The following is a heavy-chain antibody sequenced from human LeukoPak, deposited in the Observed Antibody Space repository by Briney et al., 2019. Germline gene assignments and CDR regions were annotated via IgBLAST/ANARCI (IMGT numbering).Heavy chain of an antibody. D-gene: IGHD3-22*01. J-gene: IGHJ6*02. Sequence: GRSLRLSCAASGFTFEDYVMHWVRQAPGKGLEWVSSISWNSDSIGYADSVKGRFTISRDNAKNSLYLQMNSLRVEDTALYYCARQKYYYDSSGYYTSDYYYYYGMDVWGQGTTVTVSS. CDR3: ARQKYYYDSSGYYTSDYYYYYGMDV. V-gene: IGHV3-9*01. CDR1: GFTFEDYV. CDR2: ISWNSDSI.